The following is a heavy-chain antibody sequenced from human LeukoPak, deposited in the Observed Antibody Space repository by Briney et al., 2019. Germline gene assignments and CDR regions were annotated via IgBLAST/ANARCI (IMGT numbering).Heavy chain of an antibody. Sequence: GGSLRLSCEASGLTFNKYWMTWVRQAPGKGLEWVANIKQDGSEKNYVDSVKGRFTISRDNSQNTVSLQVNNLRTEDTALYYCAKTSLSDASGHCYYMDVWGKGTTVTVSS. V-gene: IGHV3-7*01. CDR3: AKTSLSDASGHCYYMDV. CDR1: GLTFNKYW. D-gene: IGHD3-3*01. J-gene: IGHJ6*03. CDR2: IKQDGSEK.